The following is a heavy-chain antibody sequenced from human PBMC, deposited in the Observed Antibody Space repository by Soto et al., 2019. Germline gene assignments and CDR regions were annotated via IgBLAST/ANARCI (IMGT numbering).Heavy chain of an antibody. Sequence: ASVKVSCKASGYTFTSYAMHWVRQAPGQRLEWMGWINAGNGNTKYSQKSQGRVTITRDTSASTAYMELSSLRSEDTAVYYCARGGRYFDWLPPVDPWGQGTLVTVSS. D-gene: IGHD3-9*01. CDR1: GYTFTSYA. CDR3: ARGGRYFDWLPPVDP. J-gene: IGHJ5*02. V-gene: IGHV1-3*01. CDR2: INAGNGNT.